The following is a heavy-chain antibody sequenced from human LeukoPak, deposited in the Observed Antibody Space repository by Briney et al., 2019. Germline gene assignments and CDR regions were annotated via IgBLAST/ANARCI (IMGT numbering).Heavy chain of an antibody. CDR2: IKGDGSKI. J-gene: IGHJ4*02. Sequence: GGSLRLSCGASGFTFSEYWMPWVRQAPGRGPEWVANIKGDGSKIYYVDSVKGRFTISRDNDKNSLYLQMNNLRVEDTAVYHCARDGSCFDFWGQGALVTVSS. V-gene: IGHV3-7*01. CDR1: GFTFSEYW. D-gene: IGHD2-15*01. CDR3: ARDGSCFDF.